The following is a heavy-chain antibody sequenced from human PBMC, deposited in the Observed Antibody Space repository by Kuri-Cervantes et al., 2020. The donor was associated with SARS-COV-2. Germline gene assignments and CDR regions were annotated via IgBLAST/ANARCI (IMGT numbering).Heavy chain of an antibody. CDR2: IYYSGSI. CDR3: ARVIAARLSKSPYYFDY. CDR1: GGSISSGDYY. J-gene: IGHJ4*02. Sequence: SGPTLVKPTETLSLTCTVSGGSISSGDYYWSWIRQPPGKGLEWIGYIYYSGSIYYNPSLKSRVTISVDTSKNQFSLKLSSVTAADTAVYYCARVIAARLSKSPYYFDYWGQGTLVTVSS. D-gene: IGHD6-6*01. V-gene: IGHV4-30-4*08.